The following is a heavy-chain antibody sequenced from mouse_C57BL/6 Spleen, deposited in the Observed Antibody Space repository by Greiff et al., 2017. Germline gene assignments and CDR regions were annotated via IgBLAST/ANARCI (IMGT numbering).Heavy chain of an antibody. CDR2: IWRGGST. J-gene: IGHJ4*01. CDR3: AKKGDYDPYAMDY. D-gene: IGHD2-4*01. Sequence: VKLQQSGPGLVQPSQSLSITCTVSGFSLTSYGVHWVRLSPGKGLEWLGVIWRGGSTDYNAAFMSRLSITKDNSKSQVFFKMNSLQADDTAIYYCAKKGDYDPYAMDYWGQGTSVTVSS. CDR1: GFSLTSYG. V-gene: IGHV2-5*01.